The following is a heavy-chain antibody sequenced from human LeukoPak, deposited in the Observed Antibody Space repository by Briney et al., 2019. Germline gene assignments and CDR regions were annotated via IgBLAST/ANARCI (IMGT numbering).Heavy chain of an antibody. D-gene: IGHD2-21*01. Sequence: GGSLRLSCAASGFTFSNYAIHWVRQAPGKGLEGVAFISYDGSIKYYADSVKGRFTISRDNSKNTLSLQMNSLRAEDTAVYYCARARSEKYSTDYWGQGTLVTVSS. J-gene: IGHJ4*02. CDR1: GFTFSNYA. CDR3: ARARSEKYSTDY. CDR2: ISYDGSIK. V-gene: IGHV3-30*04.